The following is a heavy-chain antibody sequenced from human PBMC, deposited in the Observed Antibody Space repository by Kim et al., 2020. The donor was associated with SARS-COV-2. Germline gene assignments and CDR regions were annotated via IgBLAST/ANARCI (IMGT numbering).Heavy chain of an antibody. CDR2: ISSSSSYI. V-gene: IGHV3-21*01. CDR1: GFTFSSYS. CDR3: ARDLTVVVPAATSPDYYYYYGMDV. D-gene: IGHD2-2*01. Sequence: GGSLRLSCAASGFTFSSYSMNWVRQAPGKGLEWVSSISSSSSYIYYADSVKGRFTISRDNAKNSLYLQMNSLRAEDTAVYYCARDLTVVVPAATSPDYYYYYGMDVWGQGTTVTVSS. J-gene: IGHJ6*02.